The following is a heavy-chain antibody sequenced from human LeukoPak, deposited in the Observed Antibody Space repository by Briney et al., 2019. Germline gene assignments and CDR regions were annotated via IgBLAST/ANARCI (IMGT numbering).Heavy chain of an antibody. D-gene: IGHD4/OR15-4a*01. CDR1: GFTFSSYA. CDR2: ISSNGRNT. V-gene: IGHV3-64D*08. Sequence: PGGSLRLSCLASGFTFSSYAMHWVRQAPGKGLQYVSAISSNGRNTYYADSVKGRFTISRDNSKNTLYFQMSSLRAEDTALYYCVKNPYGAYYFDYWGQGTLVTVSS. J-gene: IGHJ4*02. CDR3: VKNPYGAYYFDY.